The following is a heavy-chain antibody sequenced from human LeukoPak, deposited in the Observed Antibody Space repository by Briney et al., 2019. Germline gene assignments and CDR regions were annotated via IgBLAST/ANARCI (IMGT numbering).Heavy chain of an antibody. V-gene: IGHV3-30*02. Sequence: GGSLRLSCTTSGITFSNSWMSWVRQAPGKGLEWVAFIRYDGSNKYYADSVKGRFTISRDNSKNTLYLQMNSLRAEDTAVYYCAKEVGDYGSGSYSLWGQGTLVTVSS. CDR3: AKEVGDYGSGSYSL. CDR2: IRYDGSNK. J-gene: IGHJ4*02. D-gene: IGHD3-10*01. CDR1: GITFSNSW.